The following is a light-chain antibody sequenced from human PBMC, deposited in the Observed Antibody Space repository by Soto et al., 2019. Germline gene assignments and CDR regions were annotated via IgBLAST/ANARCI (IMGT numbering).Light chain of an antibody. Sequence: DMVMTQSPLFLPVTPGEPASISCRSSQSLLHSNGYNYLDWYLQKPGQSPQLLIFLGSNRASGVADSFSGSGSGTDFTLKISRVEAEDVGVYYCMQALQAPYTFGVGTKLEIK. CDR1: QSLLHSNGYNY. CDR2: LGS. J-gene: IGKJ2*01. V-gene: IGKV2-28*01. CDR3: MQALQAPYT.